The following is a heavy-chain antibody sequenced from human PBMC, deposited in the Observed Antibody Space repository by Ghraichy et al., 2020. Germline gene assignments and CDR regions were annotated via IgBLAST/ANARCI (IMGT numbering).Heavy chain of an antibody. Sequence: GESLNISCAASGFTFSSYGMHWVRQAPGKGLEWVADIWYDGSNEYYVDSVKGRFTISRDNSKNTLYLQMNSVRAEDTAVYYCVREDRVGATPGAFDIWGQGTRVSVSS. V-gene: IGHV3-33*01. CDR3: VREDRVGATPGAFDI. CDR1: GFTFSSYG. CDR2: IWYDGSNE. D-gene: IGHD1-26*01. J-gene: IGHJ3*02.